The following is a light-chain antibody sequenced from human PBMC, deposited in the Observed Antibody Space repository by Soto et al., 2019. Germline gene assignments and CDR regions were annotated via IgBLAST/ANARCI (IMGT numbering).Light chain of an antibody. Sequence: DIQLTQSPSFLSASVGDRVTITCRASQDSSGALAWYQQKPGRAPKLLIHTVSTLQSGVPSRFSGSGSGTQFTLTISSLQPEDSAAYYCQQRKGYPITFGQGTRLEIK. CDR2: TVS. J-gene: IGKJ5*01. V-gene: IGKV1-9*01. CDR1: QDSSGA. CDR3: QQRKGYPIT.